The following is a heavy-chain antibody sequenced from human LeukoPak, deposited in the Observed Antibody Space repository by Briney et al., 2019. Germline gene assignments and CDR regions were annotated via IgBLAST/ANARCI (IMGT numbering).Heavy chain of an antibody. CDR3: ARDRGGTGDFDY. CDR1: GYTFTSYA. D-gene: IGHD1-1*01. V-gene: IGHV1-3*01. J-gene: IGHJ4*02. Sequence: ASVKVSCKASGYTFTSYAMHWVRRAPGQRLEWMGWINAGNGDTKYSQKFQGRVTIARDTSASTAYMELSSLRSEDTAVYYCARDRGGTGDFDYWGQGTLVTVSS. CDR2: INAGNGDT.